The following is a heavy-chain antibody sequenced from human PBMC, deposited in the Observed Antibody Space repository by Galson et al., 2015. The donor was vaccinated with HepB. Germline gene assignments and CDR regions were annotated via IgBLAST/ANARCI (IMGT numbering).Heavy chain of an antibody. V-gene: IGHV3-23*01. Sequence: LRLSCAASGFTFSNYAMTWVRQAPGKGLELVSGVSGNGDNTYYADSVKGRFTISRDSSKTTLYLQMNSLRAEDTAVYYCARDGLTVTGGVFDIWGQGTMVTVSS. CDR1: GFTFSNYA. D-gene: IGHD2-8*02. CDR2: VSGNGDNT. CDR3: ARDGLTVTGGVFDI. J-gene: IGHJ3*02.